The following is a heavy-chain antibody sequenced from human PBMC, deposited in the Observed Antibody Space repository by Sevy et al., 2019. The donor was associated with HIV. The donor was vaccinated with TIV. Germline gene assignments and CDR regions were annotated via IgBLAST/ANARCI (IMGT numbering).Heavy chain of an antibody. J-gene: IGHJ5*02. CDR3: ARVGAARYPYNWFDP. Sequence: ASVKVSCKASGYTFTGYYMHWVRQAPGQGLGWMGWINPNSGGTNYAQKFQGRVTMTRDTSISTAYMELSRLRSDDTAVYYCARVGAARYPYNWFDPWGQGTLVTVSS. V-gene: IGHV1-2*02. CDR2: INPNSGGT. D-gene: IGHD6-6*01. CDR1: GYTFTGYY.